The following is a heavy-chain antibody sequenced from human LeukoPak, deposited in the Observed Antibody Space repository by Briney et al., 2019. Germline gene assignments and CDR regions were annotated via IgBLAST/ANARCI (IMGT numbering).Heavy chain of an antibody. J-gene: IGHJ4*02. V-gene: IGHV3-23*01. D-gene: IGHD2-15*01. Sequence: GGSLRLSCAASGFTFSSYAMSWVRQAPGKGLEWVSAISGSGGSTYYADSVKGRFTISRDNSKNTLYLQMNSLRAEDTAVYYCAKGGMSGCSGGSCYILPFDYWGQGTLVTVSS. CDR3: AKGGMSGCSGGSCYILPFDY. CDR1: GFTFSSYA. CDR2: ISGSGGST.